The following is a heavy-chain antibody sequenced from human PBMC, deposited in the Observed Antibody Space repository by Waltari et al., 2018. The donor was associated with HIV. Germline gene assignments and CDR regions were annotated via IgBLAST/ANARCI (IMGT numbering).Heavy chain of an antibody. CDR2: IYTSGST. CDR1: VGSISSYY. V-gene: IGHV4-4*07. Sequence: QVQLQESGPGLVKPSETLSLTCPVSVGSISSYYWSWIRQPAGKGLEWIGRIYTSGSTNYNPSLKSRVTMSVDTSKNQFSLKLSSVTAADTAVYYCARDKGGRYYGSGAEDYFDYWGQGTLVTVSS. D-gene: IGHD3-10*01. CDR3: ARDKGGRYYGSGAEDYFDY. J-gene: IGHJ4*02.